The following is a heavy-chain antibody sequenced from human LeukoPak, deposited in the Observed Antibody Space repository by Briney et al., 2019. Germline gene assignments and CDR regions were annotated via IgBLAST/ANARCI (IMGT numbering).Heavy chain of an antibody. V-gene: IGHV3-21*01. CDR1: GFTFSSYS. CDR2: ISSSSGYI. CDR3: AREELSEYYYDSSGSDDAFDI. Sequence: GGSLRLSCAASGFTFSSYSMNWVRQAPGKGLEWVSSISSSSGYIYYADSVKGRFTISRDNAKNSLYLQMNSLRAEDTAVCYCAREELSEYYYDSSGSDDAFDIWGQGTMVTVSS. J-gene: IGHJ3*02. D-gene: IGHD3-22*01.